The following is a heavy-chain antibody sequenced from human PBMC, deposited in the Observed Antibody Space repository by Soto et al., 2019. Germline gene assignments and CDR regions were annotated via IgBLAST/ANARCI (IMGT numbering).Heavy chain of an antibody. V-gene: IGHV3-72*01. Sequence: EVQLVESGGGLVQPGGSLRLSCAASGFTFSDHYMDWVRQAPGKGLEWVGRIRKKVNSYTTEYAASVKGRFTISRDDSKNSMYLQMNSLKTDDTAVYYCVSVSGAGYNFDYWGQGTLVTVSS. J-gene: IGHJ4*02. CDR1: GFTFSDHY. CDR2: IRKKVNSYTT. CDR3: VSVSGAGYNFDY. D-gene: IGHD3-9*01.